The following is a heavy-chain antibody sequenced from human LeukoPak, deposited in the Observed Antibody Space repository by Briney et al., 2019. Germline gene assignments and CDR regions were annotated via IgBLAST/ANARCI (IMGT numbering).Heavy chain of an antibody. D-gene: IGHD2-15*01. CDR1: GFTFSSYW. Sequence: GGSLRLSCAASGFTFSSYWMSWVRQAPGKGLEWVANIKQDGSEKYYVDSVKGRFTISRDNAKNSLYLQMNSLRAEDTAVYYSARGDIYCSGGSCYYDYWGQGTLVTVSS. J-gene: IGHJ4*02. CDR2: IKQDGSEK. V-gene: IGHV3-7*01. CDR3: ARGDIYCSGGSCYYDY.